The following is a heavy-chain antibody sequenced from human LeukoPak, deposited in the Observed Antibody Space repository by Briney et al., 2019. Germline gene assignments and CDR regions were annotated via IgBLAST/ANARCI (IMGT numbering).Heavy chain of an antibody. D-gene: IGHD2-8*02. V-gene: IGHV3-11*04. CDR2: IDSSGTI. Sequence: NPGGSLRLSCAASGFTFSDYFMSWIRQGPGKGLEWVSHIDSSGTIYYADSVKGRATISRDNAKNSLYLQMNSLRAEDTAVYYCATYRQVLLPFESWGQGTLVTVSS. CDR1: GFTFSDYF. CDR3: ATYRQVLLPFES. J-gene: IGHJ4*02.